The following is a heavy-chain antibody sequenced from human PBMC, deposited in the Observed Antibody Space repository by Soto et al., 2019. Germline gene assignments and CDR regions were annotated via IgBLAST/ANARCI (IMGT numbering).Heavy chain of an antibody. CDR1: GYSFAGYW. CDR3: ARQIYDSDTGPNFQYYFDS. Sequence: GESLKISCTGSGYSFAGYWITWVRQKPGRGLEWMGRIDPSDSQTYYSPSFRGHVTISATKSSTTVFLQWSSLRASDTAMYYCARQIYDSDTGPNFQYYFDSWGQGTPVTVSS. V-gene: IGHV5-10-1*01. J-gene: IGHJ4*02. CDR2: IDPSDSQT. D-gene: IGHD3-22*01.